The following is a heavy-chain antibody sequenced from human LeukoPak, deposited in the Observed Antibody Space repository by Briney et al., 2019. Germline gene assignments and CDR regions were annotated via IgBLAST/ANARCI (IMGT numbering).Heavy chain of an antibody. CDR3: ARVGLEILVD. CDR1: GGSICSYY. J-gene: IGHJ4*02. D-gene: IGHD2-21*01. Sequence: SETLSLTCTVSGGSICSYYWSWVRQPPGKGLEWIGYIYYSGSTNYNPSLKSRVTISVDTSKNQFSLKLSSGTAADTAVYYCARVGLEILVDWGQGTLVTGSS. CDR2: IYYSGST. V-gene: IGHV4-59*01.